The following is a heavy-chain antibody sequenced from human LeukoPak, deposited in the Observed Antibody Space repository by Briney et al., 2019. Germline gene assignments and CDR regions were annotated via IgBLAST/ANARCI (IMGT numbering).Heavy chain of an antibody. CDR1: GFTFSNYW. Sequence: GGSLRLSCATSGFTFSNYWMTWVRQAPGKGLEWVANIKQDGSEKYYVDSVKGRFTISSDNAKNSLCLQMNNLRAEDTAVYYCARTPYRRYFDYWGQGTLVTVSS. V-gene: IGHV3-7*01. J-gene: IGHJ4*02. CDR3: ARTPYRRYFDY. CDR2: IKQDGSEK.